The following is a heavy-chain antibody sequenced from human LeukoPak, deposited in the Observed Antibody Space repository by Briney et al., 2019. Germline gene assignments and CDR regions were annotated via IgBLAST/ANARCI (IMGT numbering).Heavy chain of an antibody. CDR3: ARVSSSWYFYYYGMDV. CDR1: GGSISSYY. CDR2: IYYSGST. V-gene: IGHV4-59*01. D-gene: IGHD6-13*01. Sequence: SETLSLTCTVSGGSISSYYWSWIRQPPGEGLEWIGYIYYSGSTNYNPSLKSRVTISVDTSKNQFSLKLSSVTAADTAVYYCARVSSSWYFYYYGMDVWGKGTTVTVSS. J-gene: IGHJ6*04.